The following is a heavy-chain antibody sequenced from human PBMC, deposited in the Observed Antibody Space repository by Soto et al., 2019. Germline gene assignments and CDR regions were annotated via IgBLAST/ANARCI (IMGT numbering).Heavy chain of an antibody. CDR2: ITPVFGTP. CDR1: GGTFSSYR. V-gene: IGHV1-69*06. J-gene: IGHJ6*02. CDR3: ARDLPSLEVRSYGMDV. Sequence: SVKVSCKVSGGTFSSYRFSWVRQAPGQGLEWMGGITPVFGTPDYAQKFQGRVTVTADRSTNTAYMELSRLTSEDTAVYYCARDLPSLEVRSYGMDVWGQGTTGTVSS. D-gene: IGHD3-10*01.